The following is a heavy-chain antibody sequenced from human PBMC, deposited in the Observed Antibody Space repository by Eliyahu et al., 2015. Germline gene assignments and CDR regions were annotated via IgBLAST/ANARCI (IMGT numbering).Heavy chain of an antibody. Sequence: QVQLQESGPGLVKPSETLSLTCTVSGGSXXXYYWSWIRQPPGKGLEWIGYIYYSGSTNYNPSLKSRVTISVDTSKNQFSLKLSSVTAADTAVYYCARGAHCSSTSCSNAYNWFDPWGQGTLVTVSS. V-gene: IGHV4-59*08. CDR3: ARGAHCSSTSCSNAYNWFDP. CDR1: GGSXXXYY. CDR2: IYYSGST. D-gene: IGHD2-2*01. J-gene: IGHJ5*02.